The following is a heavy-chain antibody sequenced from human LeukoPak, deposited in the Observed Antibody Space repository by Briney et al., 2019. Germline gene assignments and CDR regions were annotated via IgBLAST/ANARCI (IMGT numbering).Heavy chain of an antibody. CDR1: GFTFSSYA. D-gene: IGHD1-26*01. CDR3: ARDIIVGATDHYYGMDV. CDR2: ISGSGGST. J-gene: IGHJ6*02. Sequence: GGSLRLSCAASGFTFSSYAMSWVRQAPGKGLEWVSAISGSGGSTYYADSVKGRFTISRDNAKNSLYLQMNSLRAEDTAVYYCARDIIVGATDHYYGMDVWGQGTTVTVSS. V-gene: IGHV3-23*01.